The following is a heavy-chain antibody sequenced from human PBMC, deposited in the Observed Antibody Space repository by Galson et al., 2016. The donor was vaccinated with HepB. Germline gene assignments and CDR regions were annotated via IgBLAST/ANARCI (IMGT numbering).Heavy chain of an antibody. D-gene: IGHD3-10*01. CDR2: TSHDGNDK. Sequence: SLRLSCAASGFTFTNYIIHWVRQPPGKGLEWLAVTSHDGNDKYYADSVKARFTISRDNFKNTMYLQMNSLRVEDTAVYYCGRANGSGNWSVDQWGQGTLVTVSS. CDR3: GRANGSGNWSVDQ. CDR1: GFTFTNYI. J-gene: IGHJ4*02. V-gene: IGHV3-30-3*01.